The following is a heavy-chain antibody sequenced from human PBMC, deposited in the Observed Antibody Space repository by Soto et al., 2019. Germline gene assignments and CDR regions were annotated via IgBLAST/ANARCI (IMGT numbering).Heavy chain of an antibody. J-gene: IGHJ6*02. CDR1: GGTFSSYA. D-gene: IGHD2-15*01. Sequence: QVQLVQSGAEVKKPGSSVKVSCKASGGTFSSYAISWVRQAPGQGLEWMGGIIPIFGTANYAQKFQGRVTITADESTSTAYMELSSLRSEDTAVYYCARDPSCSGGSCYYYGMAVWGQGTTVTVSS. CDR2: IIPIFGTA. CDR3: ARDPSCSGGSCYYYGMAV. V-gene: IGHV1-69*12.